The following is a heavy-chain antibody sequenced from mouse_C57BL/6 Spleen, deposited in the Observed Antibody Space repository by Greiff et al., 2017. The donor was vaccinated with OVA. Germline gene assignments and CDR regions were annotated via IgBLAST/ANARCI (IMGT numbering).Heavy chain of an antibody. V-gene: IGHV1-82*01. CDR1: GYAFSSSW. J-gene: IGHJ4*01. Sequence: QVQLQQSGPELVKPGASVKISCKASGYAFSSSWMNWVKQRPGKGLEWIGRIYPGDGDTNYNGKFKGKATLTADKSSSTAYMQLSSLTSEDSAVDFCARDYRNLDAMDYWGQGTSVTVSS. D-gene: IGHD2-5*01. CDR3: ARDYRNLDAMDY. CDR2: IYPGDGDT.